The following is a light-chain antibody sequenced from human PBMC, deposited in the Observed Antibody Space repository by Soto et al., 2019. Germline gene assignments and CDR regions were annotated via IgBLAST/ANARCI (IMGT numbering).Light chain of an antibody. J-gene: IGKJ3*01. CDR1: QSVLYSSNNKNY. Sequence: DIVMTQSPDSLAVSLGERATINCKSSQSVLYSSNNKNYLAWYQQKPGQPPKLLIYWASTRESGVPDRFSGSGSGTDFTITISSLQAEDVVVYYCQQYYSTPFTFGPGTKVDIK. V-gene: IGKV4-1*01. CDR2: WAS. CDR3: QQYYSTPFT.